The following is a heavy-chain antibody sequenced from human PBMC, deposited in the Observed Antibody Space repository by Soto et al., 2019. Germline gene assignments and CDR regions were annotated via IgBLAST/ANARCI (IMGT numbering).Heavy chain of an antibody. CDR3: ARQPQLQGIRFDY. Sequence: ASVKVSCKASGGTFSSYTISWVRQAPGQGLEWMGRIIPILGIANYAQKFQGRVTITADKSTSTAYMELSSLRSEDTAVYYCARQPQLQGIRFDYWGQGTLVTVSS. CDR2: IIPILGIA. V-gene: IGHV1-69*02. CDR1: GGTFSSYT. D-gene: IGHD6-13*01. J-gene: IGHJ4*02.